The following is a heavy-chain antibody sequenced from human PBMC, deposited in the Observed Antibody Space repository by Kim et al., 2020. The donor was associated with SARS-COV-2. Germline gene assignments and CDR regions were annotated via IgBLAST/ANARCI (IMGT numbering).Heavy chain of an antibody. V-gene: IGHV3-33*01. CDR3: ARGGGSPPFDY. D-gene: IGHD1-26*01. J-gene: IGHJ4*02. Sequence: YYVDHAKGRFTISTDNSKNTLDLQMNSLRGQDTAVYYCARGGGSPPFDYWGQGTLVTVSS.